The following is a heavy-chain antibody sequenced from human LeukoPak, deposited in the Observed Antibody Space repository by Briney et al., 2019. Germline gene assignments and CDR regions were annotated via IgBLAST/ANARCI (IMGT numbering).Heavy chain of an antibody. CDR3: AREGDVVVVPAASFDY. CDR2: IYTSGST. Sequence: PSETLSLTCTVSGGSISSYYWSWIRQPAGKGLEWVGRIYTSGSTNYNPSLKSRVTMSVDTSKNQFSLKLSSVTAADTAVYYCAREGDVVVVPAASFDYWGQGTLVTVSS. V-gene: IGHV4-4*07. CDR1: GGSISSYY. J-gene: IGHJ4*02. D-gene: IGHD2-2*01.